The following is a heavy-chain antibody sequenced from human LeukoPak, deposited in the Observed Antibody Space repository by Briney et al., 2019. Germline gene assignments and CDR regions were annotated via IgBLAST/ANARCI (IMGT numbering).Heavy chain of an antibody. J-gene: IGHJ4*02. CDR3: ARGLPSSGLVY. V-gene: IGHV1-69*05. D-gene: IGHD6-19*01. Sequence: SVKVSCKASGATFSSYAISWVRQAPGQGLEWMGRIIPIFGTANYAQKFQGRVTITTDESTSTAYMELSSLRSEDTAVYYCARGLPSSGLVYWGQGTLVTVSS. CDR2: IIPIFGTA. CDR1: GATFSSYA.